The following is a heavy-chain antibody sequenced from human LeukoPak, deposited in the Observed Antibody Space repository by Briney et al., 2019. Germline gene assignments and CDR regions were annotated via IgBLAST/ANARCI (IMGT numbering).Heavy chain of an antibody. V-gene: IGHV3-33*01. J-gene: IGHJ3*02. D-gene: IGHD4-23*01. Sequence: GGSLRLSCAASGFTFSNYGMHWVRQAPGKGLEWVAVIWYDGTNKYYADSVKGRFTISRDNAKNSLYLQMNSLRAEDTAVYYCARASGSVVTPGDAFDIWGQGTMVTVSS. CDR1: GFTFSNYG. CDR2: IWYDGTNK. CDR3: ARASGSVVTPGDAFDI.